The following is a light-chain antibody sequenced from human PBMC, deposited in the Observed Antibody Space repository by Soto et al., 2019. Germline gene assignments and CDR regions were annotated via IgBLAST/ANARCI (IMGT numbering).Light chain of an antibody. CDR3: QQYNSFSYT. CDR1: ESISTW. CDR2: GAS. Sequence: DIQMTQSPSTLSASVGDRVTITCRASESISTWLAWYQQKPGKSPKLLIYGASNLERGVPSRFSGSGSGTEFTLTISSLQHEDFSTYYCQQYNSFSYTFGPGTNVDIK. V-gene: IGKV1-5*01. J-gene: IGKJ3*01.